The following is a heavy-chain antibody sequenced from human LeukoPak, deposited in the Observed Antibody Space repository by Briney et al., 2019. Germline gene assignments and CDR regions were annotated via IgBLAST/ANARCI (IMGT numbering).Heavy chain of an antibody. CDR2: IYYSGST. V-gene: IGHV4-59*12. J-gene: IGHJ4*02. D-gene: IGHD4-17*01. CDR3: ARGRTTVTTGGDKRLLDY. CDR1: GGSISSYY. Sequence: PSETLSLTCTVSGGSISSYYWSWIRQPPGKGLEWIGYIYYSGSTNYNPSLKSRVTISVDTSKNQFSLKLSSVTAADTAVYYCARGRTTVTTGGDKRLLDYWGQGTLVTVSS.